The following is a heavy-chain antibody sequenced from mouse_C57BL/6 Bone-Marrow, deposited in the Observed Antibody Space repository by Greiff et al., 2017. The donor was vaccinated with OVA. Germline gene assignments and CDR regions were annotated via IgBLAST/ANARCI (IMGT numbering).Heavy chain of an antibody. CDR1: GFNIKDDY. J-gene: IGHJ2*01. CDR2: IDPENGDT. Sequence: VQLQQSGAELVRPGASVKLSCTASGFNIKDDYMHWVKQRPEQGLEWIGWIDPENGDTEYASKFQGKATITADTSSNTASLQLSSLTSEDTAVYYCTTFDGYYSFDYWGQGTTLTVSS. V-gene: IGHV14-4*01. CDR3: TTFDGYYSFDY. D-gene: IGHD2-3*01.